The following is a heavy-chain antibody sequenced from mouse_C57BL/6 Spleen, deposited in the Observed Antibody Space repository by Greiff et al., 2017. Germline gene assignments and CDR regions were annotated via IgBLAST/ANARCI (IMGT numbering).Heavy chain of an antibody. CDR1: GFTFTDYY. J-gene: IGHJ4*01. Sequence: EVKLMESGGGLVQPGGSLSLSCAASGFTFTDYYMSWVRQPPGKALEWLGFIRNKANGYTTEYSASVKGRFTISRDNSQSILYLQMHALIAESSATYYWARSYYDCARYYSMHYRGQGTSVTVSA. V-gene: IGHV7-3*01. CDR2: IRNKANGYTT. D-gene: IGHD2-4*01. CDR3: ARSYYDCARYYSMHY.